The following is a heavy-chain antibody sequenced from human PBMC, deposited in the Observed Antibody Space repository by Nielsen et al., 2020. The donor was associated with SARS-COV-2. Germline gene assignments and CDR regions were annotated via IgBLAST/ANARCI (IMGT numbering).Heavy chain of an antibody. D-gene: IGHD1-14*01. CDR3: ARLEGEPYYYFDY. Sequence: GGSLRLSCKGSGYSFTSYWISWVRQMPGKGLEWMGRIDPSDSYTNYSPSFQGHVTISADKFISTAYLQWSSLKASDTAMYYCARLEGEPYYYFDYWGQGTLVTVSS. CDR1: GYSFTSYW. J-gene: IGHJ4*02. CDR2: IDPSDSYT. V-gene: IGHV5-10-1*01.